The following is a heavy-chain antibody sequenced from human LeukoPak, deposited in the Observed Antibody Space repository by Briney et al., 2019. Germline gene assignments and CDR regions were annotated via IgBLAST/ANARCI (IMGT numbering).Heavy chain of an antibody. CDR2: INHSGST. V-gene: IGHV4-34*01. J-gene: IGHJ3*02. CDR1: GGSFSGYY. CDR3: ARPRQWLVRAPDAFDI. D-gene: IGHD6-19*01. Sequence: SETLSLTCAVYGGSFSGYYWSWIRQPPGKGLEWIVEINHSGSTNYNPSLKSRVTISVDTSKNQFSLKLSSVTAADTAVYYCARPRQWLVRAPDAFDIWGQGTMVTVSS.